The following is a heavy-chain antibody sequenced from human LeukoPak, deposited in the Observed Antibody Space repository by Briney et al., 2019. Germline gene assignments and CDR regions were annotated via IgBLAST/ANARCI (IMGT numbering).Heavy chain of an antibody. V-gene: IGHV3-7*01. D-gene: IGHD2-2*01. CDR3: ARAGYCTSNSCYSPNFYYMDV. CDR1: GFTFRSYR. J-gene: IGHJ6*03. Sequence: GGSLRLSCAASGFTFRSYRMSWVRQAPGKGLEWVANIKEDANEEYYVNSVRGRFIISRDNAKNSLFLQMYSLRADDTAVYYCARAGYCTSNSCYSPNFYYMDVWGKGTTVAVSS. CDR2: IKEDANEE.